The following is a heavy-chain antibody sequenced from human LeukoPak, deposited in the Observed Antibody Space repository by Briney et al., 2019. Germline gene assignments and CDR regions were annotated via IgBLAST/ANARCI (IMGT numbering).Heavy chain of an antibody. CDR1: GFTFSSYS. V-gene: IGHV3-48*04. CDR2: ISSSSSTI. CDR3: AKDMSSYYYYMDV. J-gene: IGHJ6*03. D-gene: IGHD3-10*02. Sequence: GGSLRLSCAASGFTFSSYSMNWVRQVPGKGLGWVSYISSSSSTIYYADSVKGRFTISRDNAKNSLYLQMNSLRAEDTALYYCAKDMSSYYYYMDVWGKGTTVTVSS.